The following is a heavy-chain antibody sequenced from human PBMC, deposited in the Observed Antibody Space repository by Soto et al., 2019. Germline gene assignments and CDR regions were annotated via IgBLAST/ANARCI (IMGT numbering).Heavy chain of an antibody. CDR2: MNPNSGNT. J-gene: IGHJ6*02. CDR3: AGPRGQQLVLLVGRSRGGGRAGMDG. D-gene: IGHD6-13*01. V-gene: IGHV1-8*01. Sequence: QVQLVQSGAEVKKPGASVKVSCKASGYTFTSYDINWVRQATGQGLEWMGWMNPNSGNTGYAQKFQGRVTMTRNTASSTAQRGVRGREAEETAVYYCAGPRGQQLVLLVGRSRGGGRAGMDGWRQGPTVAVSS. CDR1: GYTFTSYD.